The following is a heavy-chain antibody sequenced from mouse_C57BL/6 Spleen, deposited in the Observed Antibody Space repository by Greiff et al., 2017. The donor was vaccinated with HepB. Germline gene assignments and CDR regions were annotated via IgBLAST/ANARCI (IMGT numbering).Heavy chain of an antibody. D-gene: IGHD1-1*01. J-gene: IGHJ3*01. Sequence: QVQLQQSGPELVKPGASVKISCKASGYAFSSSWMNWVKQRPGKGLEWIGLIYPGDGDTNYNGKFKGKATLTADKSSSTAYMQLSSLTSEDSAVYFCARTFHGSSPFAYWGQGTLVTVSA. CDR3: ARTFHGSSPFAY. CDR1: GYAFSSSW. V-gene: IGHV1-82*01. CDR2: IYPGDGDT.